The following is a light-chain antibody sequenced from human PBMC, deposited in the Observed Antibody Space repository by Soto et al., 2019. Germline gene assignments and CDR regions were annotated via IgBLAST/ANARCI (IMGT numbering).Light chain of an antibody. J-gene: IGKJ1*01. V-gene: IGKV3-20*01. Sequence: EIVLTQSPGTLSLSPGERGTLSCRASQSVRSNYLAWYQQKPGQAPILLIYSAFSRATGIPDRFSGSGSGTELTLTISRLEPEVFAVYYCPYYGRSTWTFGQGTKLEI. CDR3: PYYGRSTWT. CDR2: SAF. CDR1: QSVRSNY.